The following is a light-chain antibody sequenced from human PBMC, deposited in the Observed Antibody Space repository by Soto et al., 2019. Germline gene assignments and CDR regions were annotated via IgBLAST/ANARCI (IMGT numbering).Light chain of an antibody. CDR3: QQRGTWPT. V-gene: IGKV3-11*01. CDR2: DAS. CDR1: QSVSGY. J-gene: IGKJ1*01. Sequence: ELVLTQSHATLSVSPGERATLSCRGSQSVSGYLAWYQQKPGNAPRLLIYDASSRARGIPARFTGSGSATDFSLTISSLEPEDFAVYYCQQRGTWPTFGQGTKGDIK.